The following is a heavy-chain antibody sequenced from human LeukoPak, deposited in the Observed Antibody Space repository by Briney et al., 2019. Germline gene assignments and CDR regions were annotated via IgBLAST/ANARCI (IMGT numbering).Heavy chain of an antibody. CDR1: GFTVSRNY. J-gene: IGHJ4*02. CDR2: IYSGGRT. CDR3: AKSISSGLAATSVGAQFDY. D-gene: IGHD1-26*01. V-gene: IGHV3-66*02. Sequence: GGSLRLSCAASGFTVSRNYMSWVRQAPGKGLEWVSVIYSGGRTYYADSVKGRFTISRDNSKNTLYLQMNSLRAEDTAVYYCAKSISSGLAATSVGAQFDYWGQGTLVTVSS.